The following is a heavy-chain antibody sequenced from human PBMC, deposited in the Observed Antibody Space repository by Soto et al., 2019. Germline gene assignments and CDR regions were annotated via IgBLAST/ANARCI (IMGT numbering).Heavy chain of an antibody. CDR2: ISYDGSNK. D-gene: IGHD5-12*01. CDR3: AKPYSGYDFFDY. CDR1: GFTFSSYG. V-gene: IGHV3-30*18. Sequence: GSLRLSCAASGFTFSSYGMHWVRQAPGKGLEWVAVISYDGSNKYYADSVKGRFTISRDNSKNTLYLQMNSLRAEDTAVYYCAKPYSGYDFFDYWGQGTLVTVSS. J-gene: IGHJ4*02.